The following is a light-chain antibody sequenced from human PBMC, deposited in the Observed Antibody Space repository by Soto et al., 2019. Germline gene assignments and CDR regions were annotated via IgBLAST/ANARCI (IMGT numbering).Light chain of an antibody. V-gene: IGLV2-23*02. J-gene: IGLJ3*02. CDR2: EVS. CDR1: SSDVGSYNL. Sequence: QSVLTQPASVSGSPGQSITISCTGTSSDVGSYNLVSWYQQHPGKAPKLMIYEVSKRPSGVSNRFSGSKSGNTASLTISWLQAEDEAEYYCCSYAGSSTWVFGGGTKLTVL. CDR3: CSYAGSSTWV.